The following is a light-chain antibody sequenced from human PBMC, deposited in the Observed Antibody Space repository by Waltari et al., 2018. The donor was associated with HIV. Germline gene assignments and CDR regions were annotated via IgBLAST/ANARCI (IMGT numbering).Light chain of an antibody. CDR2: RIN. CDR3: AAWDDSLSGPV. J-gene: IGLJ3*02. CDR1: SSNIGSNY. V-gene: IGLV1-47*01. Sequence: QSVLTQPPSASGTPGQRVTISCSGSSSNIGSNYVYWYQQLPGTAPKLLIYRINRRPAGVPDRLSGSKSCTSASLAISGLRSEDEADYYCAAWDDSLSGPVFGGGTKLTVL.